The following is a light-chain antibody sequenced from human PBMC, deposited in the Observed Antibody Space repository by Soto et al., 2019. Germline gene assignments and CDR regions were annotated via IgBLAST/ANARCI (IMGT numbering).Light chain of an antibody. V-gene: IGKV3-15*01. CDR3: QQYNKWTIT. CDR1: QSVSSD. Sequence: EIVITQSPATLSVSPGESATLSCRASQSVSSDLAWYRQTPGQAPRILIYYTSTRETGFPARFRGGGAGPEFTLPISSLQSEDSAFDYCQQYNKWTITFGQGTRLEIK. J-gene: IGKJ5*01. CDR2: YTS.